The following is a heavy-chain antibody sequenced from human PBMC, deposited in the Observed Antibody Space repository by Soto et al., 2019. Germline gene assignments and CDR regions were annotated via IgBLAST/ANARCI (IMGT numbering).Heavy chain of an antibody. Sequence: ASVKVSCKASGYTFGNYGLSWVRQAPGRPLEWLAWISAHNGDTKYAEGFQGRVSLTTDTSTSTAYMELRSLRSDDTAVYYCARDPKAHYDFWSGYNEYFQHWGQGTLVTVSS. CDR2: ISAHNGDT. V-gene: IGHV1-18*01. CDR1: GYTFGNYG. D-gene: IGHD3-3*01. CDR3: ARDPKAHYDFWSGYNEYFQH. J-gene: IGHJ1*01.